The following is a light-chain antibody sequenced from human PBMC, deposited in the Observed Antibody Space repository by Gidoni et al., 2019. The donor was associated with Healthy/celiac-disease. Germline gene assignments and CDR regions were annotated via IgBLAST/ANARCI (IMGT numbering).Light chain of an antibody. CDR3: QAWDSSTVV. J-gene: IGLJ2*01. CDR2: QDS. V-gene: IGLV3-1*01. Sequence: SYELTQPPSVSVPPGQTASITGSGDKLGDKYACWYQQKPGQSTVLVIYQDSKRPSGIPERFSCSNSGNTATLTISGTQAMDEADYYCQAWDSSTVVFGGGTKLTVL. CDR1: KLGDKY.